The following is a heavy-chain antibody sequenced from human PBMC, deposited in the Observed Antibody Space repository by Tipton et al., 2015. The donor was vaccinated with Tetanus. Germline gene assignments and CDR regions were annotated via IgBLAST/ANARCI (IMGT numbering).Heavy chain of an antibody. Sequence: TLSLTCAVYGGSFSGYYWSWIRQPPGKGLEWIGEINHSGSTNYNPSLKSRVTISVDTSKNQFSLKLSSVTAADMAVYYCARIGWLQQNKPAFDIWGQGTVVTVSS. CDR1: GGSFSGYY. CDR3: ARIGWLQQNKPAFDI. J-gene: IGHJ3*02. CDR2: INHSGST. D-gene: IGHD5-24*01. V-gene: IGHV4-34*01.